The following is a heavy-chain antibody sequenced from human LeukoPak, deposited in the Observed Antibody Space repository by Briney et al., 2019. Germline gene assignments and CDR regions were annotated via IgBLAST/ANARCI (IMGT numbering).Heavy chain of an antibody. D-gene: IGHD2-15*01. CDR2: IGGSSSTI. J-gene: IGHJ5*02. CDR1: GFTFSSYT. CDR3: ARGADGVSSNSRGWFDP. V-gene: IGHV3-48*01. Sequence: GGSLRLSCAASGFTFSSYTMNWVRQAPGKGLEWVSYIGGSSSTIYYADSVKGRFTISRDNAKNSLYLQMNSLRAEDTAVYSCARGADGVSSNSRGWFDPWGQGTLVTVSS.